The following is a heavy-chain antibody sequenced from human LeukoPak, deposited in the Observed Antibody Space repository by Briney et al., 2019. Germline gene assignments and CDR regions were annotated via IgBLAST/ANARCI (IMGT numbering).Heavy chain of an antibody. Sequence: KAGGSLRLSCAASGFTFSSYSMNWVRQAPGKWLEWVSSISSSSSYIYYADSVKGRFTISRDNAKNSLYLQMNSLRAEDTAVYYCARADDYDFWSGYVSFDYWGQGTLVTVSS. D-gene: IGHD3-3*01. V-gene: IGHV3-21*01. J-gene: IGHJ4*02. CDR2: ISSSSSYI. CDR1: GFTFSSYS. CDR3: ARADDYDFWSGYVSFDY.